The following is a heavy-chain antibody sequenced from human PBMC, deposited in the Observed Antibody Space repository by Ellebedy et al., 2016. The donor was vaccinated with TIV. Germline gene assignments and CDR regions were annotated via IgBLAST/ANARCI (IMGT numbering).Heavy chain of an antibody. V-gene: IGHV3-21*01. J-gene: IGHJ4*02. CDR2: IRSPGYYI. CDR1: GFTFTRYS. D-gene: IGHD1-26*01. Sequence: GESLKISCAASGFTFTRYSLPWIRQAPGTGLEWVSSIRSPGYYIYYADSLTGRFTISRDDARNSVFLQMNSLRAEDTAVYYWARSGELESWGQGTLVTVSS. CDR3: ARSGELES.